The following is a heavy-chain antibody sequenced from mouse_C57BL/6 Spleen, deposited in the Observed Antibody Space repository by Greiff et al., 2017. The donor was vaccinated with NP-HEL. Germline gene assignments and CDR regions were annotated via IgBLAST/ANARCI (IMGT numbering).Heavy chain of an antibody. D-gene: IGHD2-1*01. CDR2: IWSGGST. Sequence: VQRVESGPGLVQPSQSLSITCTVSGFSLTSYGVHWVRQSPGKGLEWLGVIWSGGSTDYNAAFISRLSISKDNSKSQVFFKMNSLQADDTAIYYCARFSYGNYYAMDYWGQGTSVTVSS. CDR3: ARFSYGNYYAMDY. CDR1: GFSLTSYG. J-gene: IGHJ4*01. V-gene: IGHV2-2*01.